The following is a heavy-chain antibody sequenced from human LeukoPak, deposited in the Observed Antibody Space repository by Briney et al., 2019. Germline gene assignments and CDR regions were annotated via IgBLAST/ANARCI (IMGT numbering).Heavy chain of an antibody. V-gene: IGHV4-34*01. D-gene: IGHD2-2*01. Sequence: PSETLSLTCAVYGGSFSGYYWSWIRQPPGKGLEWIGEINHSGSTNYNPSLKSRVTISVDTSKNQFSLKLSSVTAADTAVYYCARGIVVVPAATSTAFDIWGQGTMVTVFS. CDR2: INHSGST. CDR1: GGSFSGYY. J-gene: IGHJ3*02. CDR3: ARGIVVVPAATSTAFDI.